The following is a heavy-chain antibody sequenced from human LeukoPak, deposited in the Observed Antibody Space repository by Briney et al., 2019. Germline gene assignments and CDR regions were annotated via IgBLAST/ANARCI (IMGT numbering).Heavy chain of an antibody. CDR1: GYTFTANY. J-gene: IGHJ4*02. CDR3: ARGFGTSWYDY. V-gene: IGHV1-2*02. CDR2: INSNSGAT. Sequence: ASVKVSCKTSGYTFTANYMHWVRQAPGQGLEWVGWINSNSGATSCAEKSQGRVTMTRDTSISTAYMELSRLTPDDTAVYYCARGFGTSWYDYWGQGTLVTVSS. D-gene: IGHD6-13*01.